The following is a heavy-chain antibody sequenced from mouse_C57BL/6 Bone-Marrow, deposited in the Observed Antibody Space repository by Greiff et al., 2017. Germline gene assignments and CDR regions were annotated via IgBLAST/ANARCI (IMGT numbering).Heavy chain of an antibody. Sequence: EVQLQQSGAELVRPGASVKLSCTASGFNIKDDYMHWVKQRPDQGLEWIGWIDPENGDTEYASKFQGKATITAETSSNTSYLQLSSLTAEDTAVYYCTTDDYWFAYWGQGTLVTVSA. D-gene: IGHD2-4*01. CDR2: IDPENGDT. V-gene: IGHV14-4*01. J-gene: IGHJ3*01. CDR3: TTDDYWFAY. CDR1: GFNIKDDY.